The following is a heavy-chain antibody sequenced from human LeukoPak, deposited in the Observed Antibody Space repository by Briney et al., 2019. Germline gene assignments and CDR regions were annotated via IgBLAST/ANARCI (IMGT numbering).Heavy chain of an antibody. CDR3: ARDLGGGYSGYGSLYYYYMYV. CDR1: GYTFTGYY. CDR2: INPNSGGT. V-gene: IGHV1-2*02. J-gene: IGHJ6*03. Sequence: ASVKVSCKASGYTFTGYYMHWVRQAPGQGLEWMGWINPNSGGTNYAQKFQGRVTMTRDTSISTAYMELSRLRSDDTAVYYCARDLGGGYSGYGSLYYYYMYVWGKGTTVTVSS. D-gene: IGHD5-12*01.